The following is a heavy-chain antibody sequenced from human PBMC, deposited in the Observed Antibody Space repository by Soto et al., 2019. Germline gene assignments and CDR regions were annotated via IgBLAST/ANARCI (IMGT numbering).Heavy chain of an antibody. J-gene: IGHJ6*02. CDR2: IYYSGYT. CDR3: ARHNGPLYVGYYYDMDV. V-gene: IGHV4-39*01. Sequence: SDTQSLTCTVSPSSISRSSSYSGWIRPPPGKGLEWIGSIYYSGYTYYNPSLKSRVTISVDTSKNQFSLKLSSVTAADTAVYYCARHNGPLYVGYYYDMDVLGQGTTVS. D-gene: IGHD3-16*01. CDR1: PSSISRSSSY.